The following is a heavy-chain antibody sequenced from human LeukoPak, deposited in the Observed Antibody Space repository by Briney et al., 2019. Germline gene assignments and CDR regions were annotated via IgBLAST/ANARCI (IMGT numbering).Heavy chain of an antibody. J-gene: IGHJ4*02. Sequence: GRSLRLSCAASEFTFSSYGMHWVRQAPGKGLEWVAVISYDGSNKYYADSVKGRFTISRDNSKNTLYLQMNSLRAEDTAVYYCAKDRAEIVVVPAPIGYWGQGTLVTVSS. CDR2: ISYDGSNK. CDR1: EFTFSSYG. CDR3: AKDRAEIVVVPAPIGY. D-gene: IGHD2-2*01. V-gene: IGHV3-30*18.